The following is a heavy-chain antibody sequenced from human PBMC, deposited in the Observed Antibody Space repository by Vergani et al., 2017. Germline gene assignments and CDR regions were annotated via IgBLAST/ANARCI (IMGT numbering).Heavy chain of an antibody. CDR1: GFTFSSYA. V-gene: IGHV3-30-3*01. J-gene: IGHJ6*03. CDR3: ARRPIAVAGTYYYYYKDV. CDR2: ISYDGSTK. D-gene: IGHD6-19*01. Sequence: QVQLVESGGGVVQPGRSLRLSCAASGFTFSSYAMHWVRQAPGKGLEWVAVISYDGSTKYYADSVKGRFTISRDRSKTTLYLQMNSPRAEDTAVYYCARRPIAVAGTYYYYYKDVVGKGTTITVTS.